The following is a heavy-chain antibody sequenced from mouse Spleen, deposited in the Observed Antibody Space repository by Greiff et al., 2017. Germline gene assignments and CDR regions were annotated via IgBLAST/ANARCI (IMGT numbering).Heavy chain of an antibody. CDR2: INPSTGGT. J-gene: IGHJ3*01. CDR1: GYSFTGYY. V-gene: IGHV1-42*01. Sequence: EVKLQESGPELVKPGASVKISCKASGYSFTGYYMNWVKQSPEKSLEWIGEINPSTGGTTYNQKFKAKATLTVDKSSSTAYMQLKSLTSEDSAVYYCARLGIFYYGSSPFAYWGQGTLVTVSA. D-gene: IGHD1-1*01. CDR3: ARLGIFYYGSSPFAY.